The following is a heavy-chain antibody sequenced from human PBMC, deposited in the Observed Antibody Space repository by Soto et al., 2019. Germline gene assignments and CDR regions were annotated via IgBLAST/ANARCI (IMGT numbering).Heavy chain of an antibody. CDR3: ARDRVCTSATCGEFDYYYYYGMDV. V-gene: IGHV1-69*06. CDR2: IIPIFGTA. D-gene: IGHD2-2*01. Sequence: GASVKVSCKASGGTFSSYAISWVRQAPGQGLEWMGGIIPIFGTANYAQKFQGRVTITADKSTSTAYMELSSLRSEDTAVYYCARDRVCTSATCGEFDYYYYYGMDVWGQGTTVTVSS. CDR1: GGTFSSYA. J-gene: IGHJ6*02.